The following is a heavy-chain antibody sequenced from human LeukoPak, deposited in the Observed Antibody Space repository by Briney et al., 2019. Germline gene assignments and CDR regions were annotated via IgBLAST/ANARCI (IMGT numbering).Heavy chain of an antibody. CDR1: GFTFSSYA. J-gene: IGHJ4*02. Sequence: GSLRLSCAASGFTFSSYAMSWVRQPPGKGLEWIGEINHSGSTNYNPSLKSRVTISVDTSKNQFSLKLSSVTAADTAVYYCARRTYIAEDYWGQGTLVTVSS. CDR3: ARRTYIAEDY. V-gene: IGHV4-34*01. D-gene: IGHD6-13*01. CDR2: INHSGST.